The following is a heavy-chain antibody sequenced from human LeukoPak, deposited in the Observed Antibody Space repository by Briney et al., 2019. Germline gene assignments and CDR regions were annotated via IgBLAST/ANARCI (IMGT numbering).Heavy chain of an antibody. J-gene: IGHJ4*02. CDR3: SRLSAMLRGPEAFYYFEY. CDR1: GFTFSSYW. V-gene: IGHV3-66*01. D-gene: IGHD3-10*01. Sequence: GGSLRLSCAASGFTFSSYWMSWVRQAPGKGLEWVSVIYSGGSTYYADSVKGRFTISRDNAKNSLFLHMNNVRAEDTAVYYCSRLSAMLRGPEAFYYFEYWGQGALVTVSS. CDR2: IYSGGST.